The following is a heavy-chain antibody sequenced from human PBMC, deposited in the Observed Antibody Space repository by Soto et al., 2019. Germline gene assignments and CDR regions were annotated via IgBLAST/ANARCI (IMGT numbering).Heavy chain of an antibody. Sequence: GGSLRLSCAASGFTFSSYAMSWVRQAPGKGLEWVSAISGSGGSTYYADSVKGWFTNSRDNSKNTLYLQMNSLRAEDTAVYYCAKDVFSQEPYNWFDPWGQGTLVTVSS. J-gene: IGHJ5*02. CDR1: GFTFSSYA. CDR2: ISGSGGST. V-gene: IGHV3-23*01. CDR3: AKDVFSQEPYNWFDP.